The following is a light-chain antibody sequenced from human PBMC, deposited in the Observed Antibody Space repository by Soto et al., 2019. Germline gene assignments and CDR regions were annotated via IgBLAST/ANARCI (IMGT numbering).Light chain of an antibody. CDR1: QSVGSY. V-gene: IGKV3-11*01. Sequence: EILLTQSPATLSLYPGERATLSCRASQSVGSYLVWYQQKPGQAPRLLIHGASNRATGIPARFSGSGSGTKFTLTIGSLQSEDFGVYYCQHYTKRWPFGQGTRVDTK. CDR2: GAS. J-gene: IGKJ1*01. CDR3: QHYTKRWP.